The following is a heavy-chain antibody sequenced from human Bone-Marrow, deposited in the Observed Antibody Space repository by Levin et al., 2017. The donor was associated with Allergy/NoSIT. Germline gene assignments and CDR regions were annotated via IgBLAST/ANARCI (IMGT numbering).Heavy chain of an antibody. Sequence: LSLTCAASGFTFRHFGMHWVRPAPGKGLEWLAVISYNGKSTYYLDSVKGRFTISRDNSKKTLFLQMSSLRPEDTAIYYCAKSLEEGSTPFDSWGQGTLVSVSS. CDR3: AKSLEEGSTPFDS. V-gene: IGHV3-30*18. J-gene: IGHJ4*02. CDR2: ISYNGKST. D-gene: IGHD5/OR15-5a*01. CDR1: GFTFRHFG.